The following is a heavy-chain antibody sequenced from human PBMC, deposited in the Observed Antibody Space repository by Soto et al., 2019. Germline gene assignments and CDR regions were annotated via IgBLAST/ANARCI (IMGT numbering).Heavy chain of an antibody. J-gene: IGHJ6*02. CDR2: IIPIFGTA. Sequence: GASVKVSCKASGGTFSSYAISWVRQAPGQGLEWMGGIIPIFGTANYAQKFQGRVTITADESTSTAYMELSSLRSEDTAVYYCAIIRTYYYGSGSYYNDRNYYYYGMDVWGQGTTVTVSS. D-gene: IGHD3-10*01. CDR3: AIIRTYYYGSGSYYNDRNYYYYGMDV. CDR1: GGTFSSYA. V-gene: IGHV1-69*13.